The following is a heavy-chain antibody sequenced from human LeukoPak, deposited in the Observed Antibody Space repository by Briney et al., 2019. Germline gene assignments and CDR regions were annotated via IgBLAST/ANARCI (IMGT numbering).Heavy chain of an antibody. V-gene: IGHV3-23*01. J-gene: IGHJ6*02. CDR2: ISVSGGNT. D-gene: IGHD1-1*01. CDR1: EFTFSSYS. Sequence: GGSLRLSCAGSEFTFSSYSMNWVRQAPGKGLEWVSKISVSGGNTYYADSVKGRFTISRDNSKNTLDLQMSSLRAEDTAVYYCAKEDSRWSYGMDVWGQGTTVTVSS. CDR3: AKEDSRWSYGMDV.